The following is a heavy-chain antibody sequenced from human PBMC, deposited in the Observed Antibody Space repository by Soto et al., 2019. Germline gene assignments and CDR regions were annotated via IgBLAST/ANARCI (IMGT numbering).Heavy chain of an antibody. CDR3: SSSGGDYRSLDY. Sequence: PGRPLRLPCVASGFNISDHYMDWIRQNPGKGLEWVGRIRKKINSYTTEFAASVKGRFSVSRDDSKNSAYLQMNSLNIEDTAVYYCSSSGGDYRSLDYWGQGTLVTVSS. J-gene: IGHJ4*02. D-gene: IGHD4-17*01. CDR1: GFNISDHY. V-gene: IGHV3-72*01. CDR2: IRKKINSYTT.